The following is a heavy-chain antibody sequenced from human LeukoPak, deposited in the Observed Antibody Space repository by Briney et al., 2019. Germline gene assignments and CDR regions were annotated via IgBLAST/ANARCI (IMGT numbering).Heavy chain of an antibody. CDR3: AREGDYGDLRYFDY. J-gene: IGHJ4*02. Sequence: SETLSLTCTVSVGSISRCSYYWGWIRQPPGKGLEWIGSIYYSVSTYYNPSLKSRVTFSVDTSKNQFSLKLYSVTAAARGVYYCAREGDYGDLRYFDYWGQGTLVTVSS. CDR1: VGSISRCSYY. V-gene: IGHV4-39*07. CDR2: IYYSVST. D-gene: IGHD4-17*01.